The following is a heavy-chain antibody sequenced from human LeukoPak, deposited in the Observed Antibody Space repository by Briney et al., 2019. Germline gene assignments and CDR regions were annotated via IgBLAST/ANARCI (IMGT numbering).Heavy chain of an antibody. CDR2: ISWNSGSI. Sequence: PGGSLRLSCAASGFTFDDYAMHWVRQAPGKGLEWVSGISWNSGSIGYADSVKGRFTISRDNAKNSLYLQMNSLRAEDTALYYCAKDVGGYDSYGFDYWGQGTLVTVSS. J-gene: IGHJ4*02. CDR1: GFTFDDYA. CDR3: AKDVGGYDSYGFDY. D-gene: IGHD5-12*01. V-gene: IGHV3-9*01.